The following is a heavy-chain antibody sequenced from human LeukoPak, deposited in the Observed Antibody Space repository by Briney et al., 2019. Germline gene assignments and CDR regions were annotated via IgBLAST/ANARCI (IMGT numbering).Heavy chain of an antibody. D-gene: IGHD5-12*01. CDR1: GGSFSGYY. V-gene: IGHV4-34*01. CDR3: ARSPGWSGYDYLYYYYMDV. CDR2: INHSGST. J-gene: IGHJ6*03. Sequence: SETLSLTCAVYGGSFSGYYWSWIRQPPGKGLEWIGEINHSGSTNYNPSLKSRVTISVDTSKNQFSLKLSSVTAADTAVYYCARSPGWSGYDYLYYYYMDVWGKGTTITVSS.